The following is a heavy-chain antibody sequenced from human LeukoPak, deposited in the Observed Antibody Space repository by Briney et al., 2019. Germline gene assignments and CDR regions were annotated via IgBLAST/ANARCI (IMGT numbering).Heavy chain of an antibody. Sequence: PSETLSLTCAVYGGSFSGYYWSWIRQPPGKGLEWIGEINHSGSTNYNPSLKSRVTISVDTSKNQFSLKLSSVTAADTAVYYCARGVPDIVVVVAATHRVFDYWGQGTLVTVSS. CDR3: ARGVPDIVVVVAATHRVFDY. V-gene: IGHV4-34*01. J-gene: IGHJ4*02. D-gene: IGHD2-15*01. CDR2: INHSGST. CDR1: GGSFSGYY.